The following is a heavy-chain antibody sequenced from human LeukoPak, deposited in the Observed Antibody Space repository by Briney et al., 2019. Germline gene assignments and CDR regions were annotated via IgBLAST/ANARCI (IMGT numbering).Heavy chain of an antibody. Sequence: SETLSLTCTVSGGSVSSYYWSWIRQPPGKGLEWIGYIYNSENTNYNSSPKSRVTMSVDTSKNQFYLKLSSVTAADTAVYYCARFHSGPSGWYVLWYFDLWGRGTLVTVSS. D-gene: IGHD6-19*01. CDR3: ARFHSGPSGWYVLWYFDL. J-gene: IGHJ2*01. V-gene: IGHV4-4*09. CDR1: GGSVSSYY. CDR2: IYNSENT.